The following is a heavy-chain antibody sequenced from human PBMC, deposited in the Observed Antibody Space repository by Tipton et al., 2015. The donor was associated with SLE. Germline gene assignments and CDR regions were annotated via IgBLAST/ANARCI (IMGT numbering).Heavy chain of an antibody. CDR3: ARRNSESGAFDM. D-gene: IGHD3-10*01. V-gene: IGHV3-23*01. Sequence: SLRLSCAASRFTFSTYGMRWVRQSPEKGLEWVSSIRGSDGSTYYADSVKGRFTISRDNSKNTLYLQMNSLRAEDTAVYYCARRNSESGAFDMWGQGTLVTVSS. J-gene: IGHJ3*02. CDR1: RFTFSTYG. CDR2: IRGSDGST.